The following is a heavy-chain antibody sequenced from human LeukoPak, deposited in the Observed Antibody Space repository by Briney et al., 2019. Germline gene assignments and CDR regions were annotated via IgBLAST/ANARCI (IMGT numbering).Heavy chain of an antibody. J-gene: IGHJ5*02. D-gene: IGHD3-3*01. CDR2: ISPSGGST. CDR1: GYTFTSYY. Sequence: ASVKVSCKASGYTFTSYYMHWVRQAPGQGLEWMGIISPSGGSTSYAQKFQGRVTMTRDTSTSTVYMELSSLRSEDTAVYYCARDSIGAIFGVVNNWFDPWGQGTLVTVSS. V-gene: IGHV1-46*01. CDR3: ARDSIGAIFGVVNNWFDP.